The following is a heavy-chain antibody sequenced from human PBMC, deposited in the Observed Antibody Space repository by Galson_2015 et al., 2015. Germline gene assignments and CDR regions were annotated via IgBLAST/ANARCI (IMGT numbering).Heavy chain of an antibody. Sequence: SLRLSCAASGFTVSSNYMSWVRQAPGKGLEWVSVIYSGGSTYYADSVKGRFTISRDNSKNTLYLQMNSLRAEDTAVYYCARDCSSTSCYDYWGQGTLVTVSS. D-gene: IGHD2-2*01. J-gene: IGHJ4*02. V-gene: IGHV3-53*01. CDR2: IYSGGST. CDR1: GFTVSSNY. CDR3: ARDCSSTSCYDY.